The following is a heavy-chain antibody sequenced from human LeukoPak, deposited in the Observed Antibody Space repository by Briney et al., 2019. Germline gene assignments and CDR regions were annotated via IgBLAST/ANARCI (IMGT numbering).Heavy chain of an antibody. CDR3: ARVNIVGATSGDFDY. V-gene: IGHV4-34*01. CDR2: INHSGGT. D-gene: IGHD1-26*01. J-gene: IGHJ4*02. CDR1: GGSFSGYY. Sequence: PSETLSLTCAVYGGSFSGYYWSWIRQPPGKGLEWIGEINHSGGTNYNPSLKSRVTISVDTSKNQFSLKLSSVTAADTAVYYCARVNIVGATSGDFDYWGQGTLVTVSS.